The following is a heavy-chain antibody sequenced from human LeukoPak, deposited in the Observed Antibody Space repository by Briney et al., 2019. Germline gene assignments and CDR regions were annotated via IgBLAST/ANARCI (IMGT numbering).Heavy chain of an antibody. CDR2: INHSGSA. V-gene: IGHV4-34*01. CDR1: SGSLSGYY. CDR3: TRQAIVGRLPPLV. Sequence: PSETLSLTCAVYSGSLSGYYWSWIRQTPGKGLEWIGEINHSGSANYNPSLKSRVTMSVDTSKKQFSLRLSSVTAADTAMFYCTRQAIVGRLPPLVWGQGILVTVSS. J-gene: IGHJ4*02. D-gene: IGHD2-21*01.